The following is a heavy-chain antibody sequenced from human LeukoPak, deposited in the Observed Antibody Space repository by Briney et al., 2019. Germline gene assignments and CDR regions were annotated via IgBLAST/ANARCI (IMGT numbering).Heavy chain of an antibody. Sequence: GESLKISCKGSGYSFTNYWIGWVRQMPGKGLEWMGIIYPGDSDTRYSPSFQGQVTISADKSISTAYVQWSSLKASDTAMYYCATRDGSGSYCNPDYFDYWGQGTLVTVSS. CDR1: GYSFTNYW. J-gene: IGHJ4*02. CDR3: ATRDGSGSYCNPDYFDY. CDR2: IYPGDSDT. V-gene: IGHV5-51*01. D-gene: IGHD3-10*01.